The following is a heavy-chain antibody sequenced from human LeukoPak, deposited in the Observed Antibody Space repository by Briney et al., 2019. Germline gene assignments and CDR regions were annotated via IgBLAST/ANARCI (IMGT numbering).Heavy chain of an antibody. CDR1: GFSFSTYS. Sequence: PGGSLRLSCAASGFSFSTYSMNWVRQAPGKGLEWVSYISSLGSTIYYADSVKGRFTISRDNAKNSLYLQMNSLRAEDTAVYYCGGRADWGQGTLVTVSS. V-gene: IGHV3-48*01. J-gene: IGHJ4*02. CDR2: ISSLGSTI. CDR3: GGRAD.